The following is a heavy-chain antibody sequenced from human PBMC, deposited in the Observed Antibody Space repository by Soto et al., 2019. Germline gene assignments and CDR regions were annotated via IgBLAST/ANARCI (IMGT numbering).Heavy chain of an antibody. CDR1: GYSFTSYW. D-gene: IGHD2-2*01. J-gene: IGHJ6*02. CDR3: ARHRYCSSTSCYLYGMDV. CDR2: IYPGDSDT. Sequence: PGESLKISCKGSGYSFTSYWIGWVRQMPGKGLEWMGIIYPGDSDTRYSPSFQGQVTISADKSISTAYLQWSSLKASDTAMYYCARHRYCSSTSCYLYGMDVWGQGTTVTVSS. V-gene: IGHV5-51*01.